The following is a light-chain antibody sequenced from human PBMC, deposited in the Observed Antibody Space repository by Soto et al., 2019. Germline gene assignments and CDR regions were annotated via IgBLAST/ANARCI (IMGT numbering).Light chain of an antibody. CDR3: QRHINWPLT. Sequence: EIVLTQSPATLSLSPGERATLSCRASQTVSSSLAWYQQKPGQAPRLLIYEVSNRATGIPARFSGSGSGADCALAIGSLEPGDFALYYGQRHINWPLTFGGGTKV. CDR1: QTVSSS. V-gene: IGKV3-11*01. CDR2: EVS. J-gene: IGKJ4*01.